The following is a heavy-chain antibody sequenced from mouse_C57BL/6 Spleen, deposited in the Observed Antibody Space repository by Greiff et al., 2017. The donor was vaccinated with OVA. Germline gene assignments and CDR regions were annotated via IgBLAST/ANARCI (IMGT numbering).Heavy chain of an antibody. CDR2: ISSGSSTI. CDR3: ARDLYYYGSSYAMDY. D-gene: IGHD1-1*01. J-gene: IGHJ4*01. CDR1: GFTFSDYG. V-gene: IGHV5-17*01. Sequence: EVKVVESGGGLVKPGGSLKLSCAASGFTFSDYGMHWVRQAPEKGLEWVAYISSGSSTIYYADTVKGRFTISRDNAKNTLFLQMTSLRSEDTAMYYCARDLYYYGSSYAMDYWGQGTSVTVSS.